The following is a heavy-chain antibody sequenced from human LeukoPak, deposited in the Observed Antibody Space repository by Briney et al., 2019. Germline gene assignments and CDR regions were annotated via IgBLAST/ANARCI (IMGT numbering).Heavy chain of an antibody. Sequence: ASVKVSCKASGYTFSTYGISWVRQAPGQGLEWMAWISAYNGNTNYAQKFQGRVTMTTDTSTSTAYMELKSLRSDDTAVYYCARDPRKTYSSGWSYFDYWGQGTLVTVSS. CDR3: ARDPRKTYSSGWSYFDY. J-gene: IGHJ4*02. V-gene: IGHV1-18*01. CDR1: GYTFSTYG. CDR2: ISAYNGNT. D-gene: IGHD6-19*01.